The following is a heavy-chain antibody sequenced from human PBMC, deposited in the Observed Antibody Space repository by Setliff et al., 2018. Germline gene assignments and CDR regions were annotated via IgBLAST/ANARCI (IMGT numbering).Heavy chain of an antibody. CDR1: GLPVSGNY. CDR3: ARGPRHNFWSGYYLVAVNY. D-gene: IGHD3-3*01. J-gene: IGHJ4*02. V-gene: IGHV3-66*01. Sequence: GGSLRLSCAASGLPVSGNYMSWVRQAPGKGPEWVSIIYSDGRTFYADSVKGRFLISRDNSKNTLYLQMSSLRAEDTAVYYCARGPRHNFWSGYYLVAVNYWGQGTLVTVSS. CDR2: IYSDGRT.